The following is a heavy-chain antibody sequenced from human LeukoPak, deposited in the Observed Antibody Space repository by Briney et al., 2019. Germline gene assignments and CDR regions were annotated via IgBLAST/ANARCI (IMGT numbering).Heavy chain of an antibody. V-gene: IGHV4-4*07. CDR3: ARENSNSWYLDY. J-gene: IGHJ4*02. CDR2: IYSGNS. CDR1: GGSISGYY. D-gene: IGHD6-13*01. Sequence: KPSETLSLTCTVSGGSISGYYWSWIRQPAGKGLEWIGRIYSGNSNYNLSLKSRVTMSVDTSKNQLSLKLSSVTAADTAVYYCARENSNSWYLDYWGQGTLVTVSS.